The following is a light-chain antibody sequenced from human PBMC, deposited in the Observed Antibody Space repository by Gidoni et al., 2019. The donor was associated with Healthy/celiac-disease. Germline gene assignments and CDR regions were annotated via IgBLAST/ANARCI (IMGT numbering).Light chain of an antibody. V-gene: IGKV2-28*01. CDR1: QSLLHSNGYNY. Sequence: DIVMTQSPLSLPVTPGEPASISCRSSQSLLHSNGYNYLDWYLQKPGQSPQLLIYLGSNRASGGPDRFRGSGSSTGFTLKISRVEAEDVGVYYCMQALQTPWTFGQGTKVEIK. CDR3: MQALQTPWT. J-gene: IGKJ1*01. CDR2: LGS.